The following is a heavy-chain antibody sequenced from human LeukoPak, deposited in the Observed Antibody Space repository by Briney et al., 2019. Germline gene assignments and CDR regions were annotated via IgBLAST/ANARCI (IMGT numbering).Heavy chain of an antibody. CDR1: GFTFSGSA. D-gene: IGHD5-24*01. V-gene: IGHV3-73*01. Sequence: GGSLRLSCAASGFTFSGSALHWVRQASGKGLEWVGRIRSKANSYATAYAASVKGRFTISRDDSKNTPYLQMNSLKTEDTAVYYCTSRGEMATFYFDYWGQGTLVTVSS. CDR2: IRSKANSYAT. J-gene: IGHJ4*02. CDR3: TSRGEMATFYFDY.